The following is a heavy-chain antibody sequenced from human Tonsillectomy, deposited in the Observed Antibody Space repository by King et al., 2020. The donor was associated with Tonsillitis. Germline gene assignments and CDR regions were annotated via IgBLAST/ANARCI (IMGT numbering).Heavy chain of an antibody. J-gene: IGHJ4*02. V-gene: IGHV3-48*02. CDR1: GFTFSTYS. Sequence: VQLVESGGAFVQPGGSLRLSCAASGFTFSTYSMNWVRQAPGKGLEWVSYISSSSSTKYYADSVKGRFTISRDNAKNSLYLQMNSLRDEDTAVYYCATEYGDFPDYWGQGTLVTVSS. CDR3: ATEYGDFPDY. D-gene: IGHD4-17*01. CDR2: ISSSSSTK.